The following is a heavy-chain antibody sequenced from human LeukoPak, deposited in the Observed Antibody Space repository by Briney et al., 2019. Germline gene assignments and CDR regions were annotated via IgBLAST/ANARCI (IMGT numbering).Heavy chain of an antibody. CDR3: ARLRIVGATTIDY. D-gene: IGHD1-26*01. Sequence: AETLSLTCAVYGGSFSGYYWSWIRQPPGKGLEWIGSIYYSGSTYYNPSLKSRVTISLDTSKNQFSLKLSSVTAADTAVYYCARLRIVGATTIDYWGQGTLVTVSS. V-gene: IGHV4-34*01. CDR1: GGSFSGYY. J-gene: IGHJ4*02. CDR2: IYYSGST.